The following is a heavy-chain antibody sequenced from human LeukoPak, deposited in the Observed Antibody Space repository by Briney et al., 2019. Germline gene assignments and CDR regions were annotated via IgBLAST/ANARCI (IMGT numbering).Heavy chain of an antibody. Sequence: GGSLRLSCAASGFTFSSYEMNWVRQAPGKGLERVSYISSSGSTRHYADSVKGRFTISRDNAKNSLYLQMNSLRAEDTAVYYRAREDVGRWFDPWGQGTLVTVSS. CDR2: ISSSGSTR. CDR3: AREDVGRWFDP. J-gene: IGHJ5*02. CDR1: GFTFSSYE. V-gene: IGHV3-48*03.